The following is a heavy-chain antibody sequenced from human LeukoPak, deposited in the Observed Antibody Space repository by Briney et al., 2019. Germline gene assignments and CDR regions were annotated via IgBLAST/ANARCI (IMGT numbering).Heavy chain of an antibody. CDR3: ARDVGGNFDY. D-gene: IGHD6-19*01. J-gene: IGHJ4*02. V-gene: IGHV1-69*05. Sequence: SVKVSCKASGGTFSSYAISWVRQAPGQGLEWMGRIIPIFGTANYAQKFQGRVTVTTDESTSTAYMELSSLRSEDTAVYYCARDVGGNFDYWGQGTLVTVSS. CDR2: IIPIFGTA. CDR1: GGTFSSYA.